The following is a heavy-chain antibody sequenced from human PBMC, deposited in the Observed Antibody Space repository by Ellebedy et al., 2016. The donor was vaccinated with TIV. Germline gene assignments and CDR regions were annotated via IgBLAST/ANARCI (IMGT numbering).Heavy chain of an antibody. CDR2: IYYSGST. CDR3: ARADIVVVVAATTGWFDP. V-gene: IGHV4-30-4*01. D-gene: IGHD2-15*01. J-gene: IGHJ5*02. Sequence: LRLXXTVSGGPISSGDYYWSWIRQPPGKGLEWIGYIYYSGSTYYNPSLKSRVTISVDTSKNQFSLKLSSVTAADTAVYYCARADIVVVVAATTGWFDPWGQGTLVTVSS. CDR1: GGPISSGDYY.